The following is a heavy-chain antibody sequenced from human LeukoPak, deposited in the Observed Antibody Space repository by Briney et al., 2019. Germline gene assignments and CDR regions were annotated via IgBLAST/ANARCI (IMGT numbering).Heavy chain of an antibody. CDR2: INPNSGGT. CDR3: ARVTVWGYRTLSPDY. Sequence: GASVKVSCKASGYTFTGYYMHWVRQAPGQGLEWMGWINPNSGGTNYAQKFQGRVTMTRDTSISTAYMELSRLRSDDTAVYYCARVTVWGYRTLSPDYWGQGTLVTVSS. J-gene: IGHJ4*02. D-gene: IGHD5-18*01. V-gene: IGHV1-2*02. CDR1: GYTFTGYY.